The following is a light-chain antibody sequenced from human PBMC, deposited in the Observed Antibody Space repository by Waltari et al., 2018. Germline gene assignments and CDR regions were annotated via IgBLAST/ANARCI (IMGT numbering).Light chain of an antibody. CDR1: QSVLYSSNNNNY. CDR3: QQYYTTPWT. V-gene: IGKV4-1*01. J-gene: IGKJ1*01. CDR2: WAS. Sequence: DIVMTQSPDSLAVSLGERATINCKSNQSVLYSSNNNNYLAWYQQKPRQPPKLLIYWASTLEAGVPDRFSGSGSGTDFTLAISSLQAEDVAVYYCQQYYTTPWTFGQGTKVEI.